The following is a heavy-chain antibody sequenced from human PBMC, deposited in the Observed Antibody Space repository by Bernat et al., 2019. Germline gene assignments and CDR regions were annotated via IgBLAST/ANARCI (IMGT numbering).Heavy chain of an antibody. CDR2: IYHSGST. D-gene: IGHD6-13*01. CDR3: ASHSVSWYGVGGY. Sequence: QVQLQESGPGLVKPSQTLSLTCTVSGGSISSGGYYWGWVRQPPGKGLEWIGSIYHSGSTYYNPSLKSRVTISVDTSKNHFSLKLSSVTAADTAVYYCASHSVSWYGVGGYWGQGTLVSVSS. CDR1: GGSISSGGYY. J-gene: IGHJ4*02. V-gene: IGHV4-39*02.